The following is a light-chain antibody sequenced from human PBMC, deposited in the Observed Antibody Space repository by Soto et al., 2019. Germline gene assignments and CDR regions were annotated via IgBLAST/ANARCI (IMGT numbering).Light chain of an antibody. V-gene: IGKV3-20*01. CDR3: QQYGSPPS. CDR1: QSVSSSY. Sequence: EMVLTQSPGTLSLSPGERATLSCRASQSVSSSYLAWYQQKPGQAPRLLIYGASSRATGIPDRFSGSGSGTDFTLTISRLEPEDFAVYYCQQYGSPPSFGPGTKVDIK. CDR2: GAS. J-gene: IGKJ3*01.